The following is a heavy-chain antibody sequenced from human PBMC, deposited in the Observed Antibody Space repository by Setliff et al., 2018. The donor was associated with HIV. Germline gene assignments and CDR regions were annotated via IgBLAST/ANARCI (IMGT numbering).Heavy chain of an antibody. CDR1: GGTFSSYA. CDR2: IIPIFGTA. CDR3: ARSRSSGYYCDY. Sequence: SVKVSCKASGGTFSSYAISWVRQAPGQGLEWMGGIIPIFGTANYAQKFQGRVTITADESTSTAYMELSSLRSEGTAVYYCARSRSSGYYCDYWGQGTLVTVSS. V-gene: IGHV1-69*13. D-gene: IGHD3-22*01. J-gene: IGHJ4*02.